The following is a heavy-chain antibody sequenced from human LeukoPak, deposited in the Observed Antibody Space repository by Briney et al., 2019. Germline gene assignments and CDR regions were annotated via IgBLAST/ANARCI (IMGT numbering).Heavy chain of an antibody. CDR3: ARSIFGVVTVFDY. D-gene: IGHD3-3*01. J-gene: IGHJ4*02. CDR1: GGFISSGGYS. CDR2: IYHSGST. Sequence: PSETLSLTCAVSGGFISSGGYSWSWIRQPPGKGLEWIGYIYHSGSTYYNPSLKSRVTISVDRSKNQFSLKLSSVTAADTAVYYCARSIFGVVTVFDYWGQGTLVTVSS. V-gene: IGHV4-30-2*01.